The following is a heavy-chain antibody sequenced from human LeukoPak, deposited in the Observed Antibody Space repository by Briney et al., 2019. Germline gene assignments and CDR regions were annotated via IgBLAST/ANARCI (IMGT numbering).Heavy chain of an antibody. CDR1: GGSISSYY. D-gene: IGHD6-13*01. Sequence: SETLSLTCTVSGGSISSYYWSWIRQPPGKGLEWIGYIYYSESTNYNPSLKSRVTISVDTSKNQFSLKLSSVTAADTAVYYCARGVYSSSWPFDYWGQGTLVTVSS. J-gene: IGHJ4*02. V-gene: IGHV4-59*01. CDR2: IYYSEST. CDR3: ARGVYSSSWPFDY.